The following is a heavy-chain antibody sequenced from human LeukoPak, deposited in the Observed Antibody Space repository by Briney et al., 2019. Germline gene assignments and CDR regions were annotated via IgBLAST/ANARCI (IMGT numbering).Heavy chain of an antibody. V-gene: IGHV3-11*04. CDR1: GFTFSDYY. CDR3: TRLQIAVAGPSWFDP. D-gene: IGHD6-19*01. J-gene: IGHJ5*02. Sequence: GGSLRLSCAASGFTFSDYYMSWIRQAPGKGLEWVSYISSSGSTIYYADSVKGRFTISRDNAKNSLYLQMNGLRVEDTAVYYCTRLQIAVAGPSWFDPWGQGTLVTVSS. CDR2: ISSSGSTI.